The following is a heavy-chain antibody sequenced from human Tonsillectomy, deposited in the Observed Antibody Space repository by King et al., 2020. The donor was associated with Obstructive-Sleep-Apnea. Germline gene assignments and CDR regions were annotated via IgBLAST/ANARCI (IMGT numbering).Heavy chain of an antibody. Sequence: LTLKESGPALVKPTQTLTLTCSFSGCSLRSSGMGVTCLRQPPGKALEWLARIDWEDDKDYNTSFKTRLTISKDTSKNQVDLRMTNMDPVDKATYYCARTLWYTVMDPLFVYWGGKTLGTLSS. D-gene: IGHD5-18*01. J-gene: IGHJ4*02. CDR1: GCSLRSSGMG. V-gene: IGHV2-70D*14. CDR3: ARTLWYTVMDPLFVY. CDR2: IDWEDDK.